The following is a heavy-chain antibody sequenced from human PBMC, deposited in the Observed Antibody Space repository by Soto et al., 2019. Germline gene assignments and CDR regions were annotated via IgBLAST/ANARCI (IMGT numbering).Heavy chain of an antibody. J-gene: IGHJ4*02. V-gene: IGHV4-59*01. Sequence: QVQLQESGPGLVKPLETLSLTCTVSGGSINNNFWGWIRQPPGKGLEWIGYVYYDGHTDYKPSLESRVTIAVDTSKILFSLRLTSVTAADTAVYYSAIFLFVGFSLDYWRQGALFTVSS. CDR1: GGSINNNF. CDR2: VYYDGHT. D-gene: IGHD2-21*01. CDR3: AIFLFVGFSLDY.